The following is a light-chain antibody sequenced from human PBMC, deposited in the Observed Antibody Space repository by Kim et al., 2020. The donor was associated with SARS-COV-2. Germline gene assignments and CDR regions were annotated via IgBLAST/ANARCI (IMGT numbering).Light chain of an antibody. CDR2: DAS. Sequence: EIVLTQSPATLSLSPGERATLSCKASQSVSSDLAWYQQKPGQAPRLLIYDASNRATGIPARFSGSGSGTDFTLTISSLEPEDFAVYYCQQRTNWPPGITFGGGTKLEI. V-gene: IGKV3-11*01. J-gene: IGKJ4*01. CDR3: QQRTNWPPGIT. CDR1: QSVSSD.